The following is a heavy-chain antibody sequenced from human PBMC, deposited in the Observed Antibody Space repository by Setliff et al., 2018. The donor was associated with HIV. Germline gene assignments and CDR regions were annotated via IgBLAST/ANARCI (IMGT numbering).Heavy chain of an antibody. CDR1: GGSFNSYY. CDR2: IFHTGTP. Sequence: SETLSLTCSVSGGSFNSYYWTWIRQPAGKGPEWIGLIFHTGTPSYNYSLDGRVTLSVDSSKKTFSLSLRSVTAADTAVYFCARGAWTATGKPFYFDHWGQGKLVTVSS. CDR3: ARGAWTATGKPFYFDH. V-gene: IGHV4-4*07. J-gene: IGHJ4*02. D-gene: IGHD3-9*01.